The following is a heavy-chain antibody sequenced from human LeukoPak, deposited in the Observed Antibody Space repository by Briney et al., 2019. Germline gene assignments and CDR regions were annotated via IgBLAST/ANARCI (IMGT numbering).Heavy chain of an antibody. CDR1: GDSISTSRYY. Sequence: KPSETLSLTCTVSGDSISTSRYYWSWVRQPAGGGLEWIGRIDSTGSTDYNASFKSRVSISVDTSKNQFSLKLTSVTAADTAVYYCARVGIGYSWCSDCYVLVSWGEGTPGTVSS. J-gene: IGHJ4*02. D-gene: IGHD2-21*02. CDR3: ARVGIGYSWCSDCYVLVS. V-gene: IGHV4-61*02. CDR2: IDSTGST.